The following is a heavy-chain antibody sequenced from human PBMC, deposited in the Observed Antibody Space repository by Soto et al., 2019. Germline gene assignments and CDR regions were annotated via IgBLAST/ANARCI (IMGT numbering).Heavy chain of an antibody. CDR1: GFTFSTYT. J-gene: IGHJ4*02. CDR3: ASGKGNY. CDR2: IGSSSSTI. V-gene: IGHV3-21*01. Sequence: GSLRLSCAASGFTFSTYTMNWVRQAPGEGLEWVSSIGSSSSTIYYADSVKGRFTISRDNAKSSLYLQMNSLRAEDTAVYYCASGKGNYWGQGTLVTVSS.